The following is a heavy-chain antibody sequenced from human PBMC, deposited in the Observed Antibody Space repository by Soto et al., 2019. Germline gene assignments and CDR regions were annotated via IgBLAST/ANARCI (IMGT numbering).Heavy chain of an antibody. Sequence: QVQLVGSGGGGVQPGRSLRLSCAASGFTFSSYAMHWVRQAPGKGLEWVAVISYDGSNKYYADSVKGRFTISRDNSKNTLYLQMNSLRAEDTDVYYCARVGIAAAEIPYYFDYWGQGTLVTVSS. J-gene: IGHJ4*02. D-gene: IGHD6-13*01. CDR3: ARVGIAAAEIPYYFDY. CDR2: ISYDGSNK. V-gene: IGHV3-30-3*01. CDR1: GFTFSSYA.